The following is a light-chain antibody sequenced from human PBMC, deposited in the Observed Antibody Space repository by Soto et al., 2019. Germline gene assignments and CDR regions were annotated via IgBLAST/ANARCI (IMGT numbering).Light chain of an antibody. CDR3: TAYSIFRTFVI. Sequence: QSALTQPASVSGSPGQSITISCTGTSSDVGGYNYVSWYQQHPGKAPKLMIYDVSNRPSGVSNRFSGSKSGNTASLTISGLQAEDEAVYYCTAYSIFRTFVIFGGVTKVTVL. CDR2: DVS. J-gene: IGLJ2*01. V-gene: IGLV2-14*01. CDR1: SSDVGGYNY.